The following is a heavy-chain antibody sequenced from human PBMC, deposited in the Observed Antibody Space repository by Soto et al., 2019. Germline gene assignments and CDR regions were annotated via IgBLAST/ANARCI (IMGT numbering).Heavy chain of an antibody. CDR2: IIPILGIA. CDR3: ARERDGYTDY. J-gene: IGHJ4*02. V-gene: IGHV1-69*02. Sequence: QVQLVQSGAAVKKPGSSVKVSCKASGGTFSSYTMSWVRQAPGQGLEWMGRIIPILGIANYAQKFQGRVTITAVKSTSTAYMELSSLRSEDTAVYYCARERDGYTDYWGQGTLVTVSS. CDR1: GGTFSSYT. D-gene: IGHD5-12*01.